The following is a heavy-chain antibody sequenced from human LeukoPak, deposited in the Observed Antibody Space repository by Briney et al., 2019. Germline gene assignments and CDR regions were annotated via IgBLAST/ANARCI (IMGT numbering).Heavy chain of an antibody. D-gene: IGHD5-12*01. V-gene: IGHV3-15*01. CDR3: AKDGPSGPPSDY. CDR1: GFTFSSYS. CDR2: IKSKTDGGAT. Sequence: KSGGSLRLSCAASGFTFSSYSMNWVRQAPGKGLEWVGRIKSKTDGGATDYAAPVKGRFTISRDDSKNTLYLQMNSLRAEDTAVYYCAKDGPSGPPSDYWGQGTLVTVSS. J-gene: IGHJ4*02.